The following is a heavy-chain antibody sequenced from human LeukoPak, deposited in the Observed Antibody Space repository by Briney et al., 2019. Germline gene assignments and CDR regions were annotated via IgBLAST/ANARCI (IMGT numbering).Heavy chain of an antibody. CDR1: GYTFTDSY. J-gene: IGHJ5*02. CDR3: ARESCSSSSCYYWFDP. D-gene: IGHD2-2*01. Sequence: ASVKVSCKASGYTFTDSYMHWVRQAPGQGLEWMGWINPTSGGTNYAQKFQGRVTMTRVTSISTAYMELSRLRSDDTAVYYCARESCSSSSCYYWFDPWGQGTLDTVSS. V-gene: IGHV1-2*02. CDR2: INPTSGGT.